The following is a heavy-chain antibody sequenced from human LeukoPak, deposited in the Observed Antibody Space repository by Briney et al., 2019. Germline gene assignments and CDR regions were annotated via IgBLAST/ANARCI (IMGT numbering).Heavy chain of an antibody. CDR1: GFTISSNY. CDR2: IYLGGSP. CDR3: AGRIDY. Sequence: GESLRLSCAVSGFTISSNYMNWVRQAPGKGLEWVSVIYLGGSPFYADSVKGRFTISRDNSKNTLYLQMNSLRPDDTAVYYCAGRIDYWGQGTLVSVSS. V-gene: IGHV3-53*01. D-gene: IGHD1-14*01. J-gene: IGHJ4*02.